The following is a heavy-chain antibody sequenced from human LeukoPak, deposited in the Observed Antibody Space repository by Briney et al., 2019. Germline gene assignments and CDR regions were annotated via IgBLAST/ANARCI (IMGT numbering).Heavy chain of an antibody. J-gene: IGHJ4*02. CDR1: GFTFDDYA. CDR2: ISWNSATI. Sequence: GGSLRLSCAASGFTFDDYAMHWVRQAPGKGLEWVSGISWNSATIGYADSVKGRFTISRDNAKNSLYLQMNSLKPEDSAFYYCAKGDRNSYYSFDYWGQGALVTVSS. CDR3: AKGDRNSYYSFDY. D-gene: IGHD1-26*01. V-gene: IGHV3-9*01.